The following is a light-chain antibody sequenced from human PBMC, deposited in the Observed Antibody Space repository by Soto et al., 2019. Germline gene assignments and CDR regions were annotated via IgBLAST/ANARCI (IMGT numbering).Light chain of an antibody. CDR3: QHYHSQSIT. Sequence: IQMTQSPSSLSASVGDRITITCRASENIFKFLAWYQQRSGSAPNLLIYAASDLEKGVPSRFSGSGSGTEFTLTIDNLQPNDSATYFCQHYHSQSITFGGGTQVDVK. J-gene: IGKJ4*01. V-gene: IGKV1-5*01. CDR1: ENIFKF. CDR2: AAS.